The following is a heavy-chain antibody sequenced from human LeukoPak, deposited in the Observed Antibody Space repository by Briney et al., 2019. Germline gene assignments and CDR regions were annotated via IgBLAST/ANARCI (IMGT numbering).Heavy chain of an antibody. CDR1: GFTFSSYG. J-gene: IGHJ4*02. D-gene: IGHD4-23*01. CDR2: IRYDGSNK. CDR3: AKDLLGAGDYGGPLDY. Sequence: GGSLRLSCAASGFTFSSYGMHWVRQAPGKGLEWVAFIRYDGSNKYYADSVKGRFTISRDNSKNTLYLQMNSLRAEDTAVYYCAKDLLGAGDYGGPLDYWGQGTLVTVSS. V-gene: IGHV3-30*02.